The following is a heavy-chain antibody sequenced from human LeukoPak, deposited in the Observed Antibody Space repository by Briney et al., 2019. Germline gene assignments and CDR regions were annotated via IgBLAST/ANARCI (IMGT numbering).Heavy chain of an antibody. D-gene: IGHD3-3*01. CDR1: GFTFSGST. V-gene: IGHV3-73*01. Sequence: GGSLRLSCAASGFTFSGSTMHWVRQASGKGLEWVGRIRTKGKDYATAYAASVKGRFTISRDDSRNTAYLQMNSLKTEDTAVYYCSRQFGAVDFFDMFDYWGQGPLVTASS. J-gene: IGHJ4*02. CDR3: SRQFGAVDFFDMFDY. CDR2: IRTKGKDYAT.